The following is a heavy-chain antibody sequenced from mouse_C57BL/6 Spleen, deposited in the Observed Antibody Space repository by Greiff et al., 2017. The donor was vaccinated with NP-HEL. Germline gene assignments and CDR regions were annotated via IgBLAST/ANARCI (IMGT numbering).Heavy chain of an antibody. D-gene: IGHD2-4*01. V-gene: IGHV1-52*01. CDR3: ARGYDYDAYYYAMDY. CDR2: IDPSDSET. CDR1: GYTFTSYW. Sequence: QVQLQQPGAELVRPGSSVKLSCKASGYTFTSYWMHWVKQRPIQGLEWIGNIDPSDSETHYNQKFKDKATLTVDKSSSTAYMQLSSLTSEDSAVYDCARGYDYDAYYYAMDYWGQGTSVTVSS. J-gene: IGHJ4*01.